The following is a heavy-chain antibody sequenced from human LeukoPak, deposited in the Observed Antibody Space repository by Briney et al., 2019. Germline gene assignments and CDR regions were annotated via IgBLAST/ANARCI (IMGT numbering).Heavy chain of an antibody. CDR3: ARDEWDYYDSSGRGYYMDV. D-gene: IGHD3-22*01. CDR2: ISYDGSNK. V-gene: IGHV3-30*04. CDR1: GFTYSRCA. Sequence: GGSLRLSCAASGFTYSRCAMHWVRQAPGKGLEWVAVISYDGSNKYYADSVKGRFTISRDNSKNTLYLQMNSLRAEDTAVYYCARDEWDYYDSSGRGYYMDVWGKGTTVTISS. J-gene: IGHJ6*03.